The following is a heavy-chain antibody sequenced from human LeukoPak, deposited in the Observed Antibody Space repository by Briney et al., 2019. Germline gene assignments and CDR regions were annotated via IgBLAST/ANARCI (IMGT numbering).Heavy chain of an antibody. CDR2: IYYTGPT. V-gene: IGHV4-39*07. CDR3: ARLGTASMTTVDY. Sequence: SETLSLTCTVSGVSISTSRYYWGWIRQPPGKGLEWIGNIYYTGPTYYNASLESRVTISLDTSKNQFSLKLSSVTAADTAVYYCARLGTASMTTVDYWGQGTLVTVSS. CDR1: GVSISTSRYY. J-gene: IGHJ4*02. D-gene: IGHD4-11*01.